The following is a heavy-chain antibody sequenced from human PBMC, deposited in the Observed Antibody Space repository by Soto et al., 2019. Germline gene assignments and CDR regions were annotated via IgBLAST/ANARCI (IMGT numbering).Heavy chain of an antibody. Sequence: GGSLRLSCVTSRFTFNTFAMSWVRQAPGEGLECVSAINAGGGNTHYADSVKGRFTISRDNSKNTLYLQMDSLRAEDTAVYYCAKHTYSDFWPGHYYYLDFWGQGTLVTVSS. D-gene: IGHD3-3*01. CDR3: AKHTYSDFWPGHYYYLDF. V-gene: IGHV3-23*01. CDR1: RFTFNTFA. J-gene: IGHJ4*02. CDR2: INAGGGNT.